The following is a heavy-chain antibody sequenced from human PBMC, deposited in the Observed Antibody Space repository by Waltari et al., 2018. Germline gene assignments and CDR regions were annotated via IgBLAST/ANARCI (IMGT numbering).Heavy chain of an antibody. D-gene: IGHD2-15*01. Sequence: EVQLLESGGGLVQPGGSLRLSCAASGFTFSSYAMSWVRQAPGKGLEWVPAISGSGGSTYYADSVKGRVTISRDNAKNTLNLQMNSLRAEDTAVYYCATLNLYCSGGSCYRGWFDPWGQGTLVTVSS. CDR1: GFTFSSYA. V-gene: IGHV3-23*01. CDR3: ATLNLYCSGGSCYRGWFDP. CDR2: ISGSGGST. J-gene: IGHJ5*02.